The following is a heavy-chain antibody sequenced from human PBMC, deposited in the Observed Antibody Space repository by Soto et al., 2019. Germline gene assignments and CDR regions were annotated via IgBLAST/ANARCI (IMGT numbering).Heavy chain of an antibody. CDR1: GFTFNRYG. V-gene: IGHV3-30*18. CDR2: ISYDGTNK. CDR3: AKDTAPYDSSGYYYLAVLSY. D-gene: IGHD3-22*01. J-gene: IGHJ4*02. Sequence: GGFLRLSCVVSGFTFNRYGIHSVRQAPCQVSEWRPLISYDGTNKFYADSVKGRFPIARDNSKNTLYLQMNSLRAEDTAMYYCAKDTAPYDSSGYYYLAVLSYWGQGTLLTVSS.